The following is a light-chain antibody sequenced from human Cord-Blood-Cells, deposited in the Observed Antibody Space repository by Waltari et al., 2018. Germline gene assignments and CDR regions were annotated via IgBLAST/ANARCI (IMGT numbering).Light chain of an antibody. CDR1: ALPKQY. Sequence: SYELTQPPSVSVSPGQTARITCSGDALPKQYAYWYQQKPGQAPGLVIYKDSERLSGIPERVSGSSSGTTVTFTISGVQAEDEADYYGQSADSSGTYVFGTGTKVTVL. V-gene: IGLV3-25*03. CDR3: QSADSSGTYV. J-gene: IGLJ1*01. CDR2: KDS.